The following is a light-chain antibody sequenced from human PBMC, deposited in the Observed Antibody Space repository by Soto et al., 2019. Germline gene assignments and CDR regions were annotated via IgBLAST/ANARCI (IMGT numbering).Light chain of an antibody. Sequence: QSALTQPASVSGSPGQSITISCTGTSSDIGVYDFVSWYQQHPGRAPKLLIYDVTNRPSGISDRFSGSKSGNTASLTISGLQPADEADYYCSSYTTSTTRVFGGGTKLTVL. CDR3: SSYTTSTTRV. V-gene: IGLV2-14*01. CDR1: SSDIGVYDF. J-gene: IGLJ3*02. CDR2: DVT.